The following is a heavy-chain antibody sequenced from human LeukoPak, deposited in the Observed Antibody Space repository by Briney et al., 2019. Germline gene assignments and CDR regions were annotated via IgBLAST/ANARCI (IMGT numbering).Heavy chain of an antibody. J-gene: IGHJ5*02. V-gene: IGHV3-21*01. CDR3: ARTAAGLVLRSSVGNCFDP. D-gene: IGHD3-3*01. CDR2: ISSSSSYI. Sequence: GGSLRLSCAASGFTFSSYSMNWVRQAPGKGLEWVSSISSSSSYIYYADSVKGRFTISRDNAKTSLYLQMNSLRAEDTAVYYCARTAAGLVLRSSVGNCFDPWGQGTLVTVSS. CDR1: GFTFSSYS.